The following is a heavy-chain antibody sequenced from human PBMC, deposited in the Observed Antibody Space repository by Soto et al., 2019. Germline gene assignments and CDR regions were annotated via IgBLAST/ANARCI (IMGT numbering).Heavy chain of an antibody. J-gene: IGHJ4*02. D-gene: IGHD5-12*01. CDR2: IGSNSDNI. CDR3: AKARGRDGYNPADF. Sequence: GGSLRLSCAASGFTFEDYAMYWVRQVPGNGLEWVSGIGSNSDNIGYAESVQGRFTISRDNAKKSLYLQMDSLRVEDTAFYYCAKARGRDGYNPADFWGEATLVTVS. V-gene: IGHV3-9*01. CDR1: GFTFEDYA.